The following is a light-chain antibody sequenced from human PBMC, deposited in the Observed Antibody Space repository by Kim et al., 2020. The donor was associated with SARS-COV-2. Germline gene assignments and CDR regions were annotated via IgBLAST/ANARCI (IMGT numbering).Light chain of an antibody. CDR3: CSYAGTSTVV. J-gene: IGLJ2*01. CDR1: SSDVGGYDL. Sequence: GQSITISCTGSSSDVGGYDLVSWYQQQPGKPPQLMIYDVSKRPSGVSDRFSGSKSGNRASLTISGLQAEDEADYYCCSYAGTSTVVFGGGTQLTVL. V-gene: IGLV2-23*02. CDR2: DVS.